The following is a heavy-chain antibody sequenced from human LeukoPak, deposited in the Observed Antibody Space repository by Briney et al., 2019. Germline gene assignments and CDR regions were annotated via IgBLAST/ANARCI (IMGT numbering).Heavy chain of an antibody. Sequence: PGGSLRLSCAASGFTFSSYWMHWVRHAPGKGLVWVSRINSDGSSTSYADSVKGRFTISRDNAKNTLYLQMNSLRAEDTAVYYCARDKYYVFWSGYPTNGMDVWGQGTTVTVSS. J-gene: IGHJ6*02. CDR3: ARDKYYVFWSGYPTNGMDV. D-gene: IGHD3-3*01. CDR1: GFTFSSYW. V-gene: IGHV3-74*01. CDR2: INSDGSST.